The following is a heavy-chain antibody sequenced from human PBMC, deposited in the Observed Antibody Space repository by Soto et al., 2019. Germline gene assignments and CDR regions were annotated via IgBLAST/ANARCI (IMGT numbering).Heavy chain of an antibody. CDR3: ARDGSDYGGKENAFDI. D-gene: IGHD4-17*01. CDR2: IIPIFGTA. V-gene: IGHV1-69*13. Sequence: SVKVSCKASGGTFSSYAISWVRQAPGQGLEWMGGIIPIFGTANYAQKFQGRVTITADESTSTAYMELSSLRSEDTAVYYCARDGSDYGGKENAFDIWGQGTMVTVSS. CDR1: GGTFSSYA. J-gene: IGHJ3*02.